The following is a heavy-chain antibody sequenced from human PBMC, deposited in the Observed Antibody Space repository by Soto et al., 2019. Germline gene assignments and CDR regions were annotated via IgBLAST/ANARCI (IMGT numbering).Heavy chain of an antibody. V-gene: IGHV3-11*05. D-gene: IGHD4-17*01. Sequence: QVQLVESGGGLVKPGGSLRLSCAASGFTFSDYYMSWIRQAPGKGLEWVSYISSSSSYTNYADSVKGRFTISRDNAKNTQHRQMNSLRAEDTAVYYCARDSSGPVTTVAKGGFDPWGQGTLVTVSS. CDR3: ARDSSGPVTTVAKGGFDP. CDR1: GFTFSDYY. J-gene: IGHJ5*02. CDR2: ISSSSSYT.